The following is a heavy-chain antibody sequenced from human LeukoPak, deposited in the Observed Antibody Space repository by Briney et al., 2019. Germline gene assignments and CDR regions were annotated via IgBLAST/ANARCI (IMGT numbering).Heavy chain of an antibody. D-gene: IGHD6-13*01. CDR1: GFTFSSYS. CDR2: ISSSSSYI. J-gene: IGHJ3*02. Sequence: GGSLRLSCAASGFTFSSYSMNWVRQAPGKGLEWVSSISSSSSYIYYADSVKGRFTISKDNAKNSLYLQMNSLRAEDTAVYYCAREGFLPGRIAAAALHDAFDIWGQGTMVTVSS. CDR3: AREGFLPGRIAAAALHDAFDI. V-gene: IGHV3-21*01.